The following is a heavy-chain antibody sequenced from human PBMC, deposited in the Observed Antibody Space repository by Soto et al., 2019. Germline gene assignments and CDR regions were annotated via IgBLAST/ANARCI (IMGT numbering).Heavy chain of an antibody. CDR2: MNPDSGNT. CDR3: ARVRPYYYDSSGYYLVYAFEI. V-gene: IGHV1-8*01. D-gene: IGHD3-22*01. CDR1: GYTFTSYD. J-gene: IGHJ3*02. Sequence: ASVKVSCKASGYTFTSYDINWVRQATGQGLEWMGWMNPDSGNTGYAQKFQGRVTMTRNTSISTAYMELSSLRSEDTAVYYCARVRPYYYDSSGYYLVYAFEIWGQGTMGAVS.